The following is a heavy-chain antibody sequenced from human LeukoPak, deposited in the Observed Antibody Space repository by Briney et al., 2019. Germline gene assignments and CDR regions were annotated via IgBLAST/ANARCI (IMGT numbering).Heavy chain of an antibody. CDR1: GGSINSSSYY. CDR2: INHSGST. V-gene: IGHV4-39*07. D-gene: IGHD4-17*01. Sequence: SETLSLTCTVSGGSINSSSYYWGWIRQPPGKGLEWIGEINHSGSTNYNPSLKSRVTISVDTSRNQFSLKLSSVTAADTAVYYCARGRRTTVTSPQLFYWGQGTPVTVSS. CDR3: ARGRRTTVTSPQLFY. J-gene: IGHJ4*02.